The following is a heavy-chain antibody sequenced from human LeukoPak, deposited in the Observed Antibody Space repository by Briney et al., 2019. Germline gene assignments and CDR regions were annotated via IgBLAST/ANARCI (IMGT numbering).Heavy chain of an antibody. CDR2: ISSSGGYT. CDR1: RFTFSSYA. J-gene: IGHJ3*02. Sequence: GGSLRLSCAASRFTFSSYAMSWVRQAPGKGLEWVSTISSSGGYTYYADSVKGRFTISRDNSKNTLYLQMNSLRAEDTAVYYCAKGGSYSLSHAFDIWGQGTMVTASS. V-gene: IGHV3-23*01. D-gene: IGHD1-26*01. CDR3: AKGGSYSLSHAFDI.